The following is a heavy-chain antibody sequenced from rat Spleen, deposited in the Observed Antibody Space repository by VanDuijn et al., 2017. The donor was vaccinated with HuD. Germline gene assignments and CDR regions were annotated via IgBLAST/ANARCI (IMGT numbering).Heavy chain of an antibody. D-gene: IGHD1-12*02. V-gene: IGHV2S12*01. CDR1: GFSLTSNG. Sequence: QVQLKESGPGLVQPSQTLSLTCTVSGFSLTSNGVSWVRQPPGKGLKWIATMSSGGYTYYNSALKSRLGITRDTSKSQVFLKMSSLQTEDTAIYFCTRDHSYWGNYYPGGFAYWGQGTLVTVSS. CDR2: MSSGGYT. J-gene: IGHJ3*01. CDR3: TRDHSYWGNYYPGGFAY.